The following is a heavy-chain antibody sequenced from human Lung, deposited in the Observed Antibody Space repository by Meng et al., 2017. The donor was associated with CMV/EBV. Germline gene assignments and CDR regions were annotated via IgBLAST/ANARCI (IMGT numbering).Heavy chain of an antibody. CDR3: ARSYSYGWGPYYYYYGMDV. D-gene: IGHD5-18*01. CDR2: INHSGST. V-gene: IGHV4-34*01. Sequence: LXCAVYGGSFSGYYWSWIRQPPGKGLEWIGEINHSGSTNYNPSLKSRVTISVDTSKNQFSLKLSSVTAADTAVYYCARSYSYGWGPYYYYYGMDVWGQGTXVTVSS. J-gene: IGHJ6*02. CDR1: GGSFSGYY.